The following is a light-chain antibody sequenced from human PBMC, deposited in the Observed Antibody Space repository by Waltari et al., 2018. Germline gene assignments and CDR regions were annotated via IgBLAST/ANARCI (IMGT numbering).Light chain of an antibody. CDR3: QQRYNWPLT. Sequence: EIVMTQTPLSLPATPGEPASISCRSSQSLINSDDGYTYLDWFLQKPGQSPRLLIYDTSYRAPGIPGRFSGSGSGADFTLTISGLEPEDFAVYYCQQRYNWPLTFGGGTRVEV. CDR2: DTS. V-gene: IGKV2-40*01. J-gene: IGKJ4*01. CDR1: QSLINSDDGYTY.